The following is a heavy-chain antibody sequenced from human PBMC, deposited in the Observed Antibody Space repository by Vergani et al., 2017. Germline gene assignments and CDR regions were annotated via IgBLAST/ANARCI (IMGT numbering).Heavy chain of an antibody. CDR1: GFTVSSNY. CDR3: AKSGYCSGGRCYLDY. CDR2: ISWDGGST. J-gene: IGHJ4*02. Sequence: EVQLVETGGGLIQPGGSLRLSCAASGFTVSSNYMSWVRQAPGKGLEWVSLISWDGGSTYYADSVKGRFTISRDNSKNSLYLQMNSLRTEDTALYYCAKSGYCSGGRCYLDYWGQGTLVTVSS. V-gene: IGHV3-43*01. D-gene: IGHD2-15*01.